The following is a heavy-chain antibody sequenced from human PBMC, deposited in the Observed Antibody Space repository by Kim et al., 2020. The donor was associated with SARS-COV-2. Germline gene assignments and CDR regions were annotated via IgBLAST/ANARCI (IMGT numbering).Heavy chain of an antibody. D-gene: IGHD2-15*01. V-gene: IGHV1-18*01. J-gene: IGHJ4*02. CDR3: ARGIRTTPHFDY. Sequence: NYAQKLQGRVPMTNDTSTSTAYMELRGLRSADTAVYYCARGIRTTPHFDYWGQGTLVTVSS.